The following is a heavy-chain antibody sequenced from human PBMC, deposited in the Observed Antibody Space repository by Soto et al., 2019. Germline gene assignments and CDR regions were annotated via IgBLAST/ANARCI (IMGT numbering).Heavy chain of an antibody. CDR3: AKFYAAIYYYGLDV. CDR1: GFLFSSFD. J-gene: IGHJ6*02. V-gene: IGHV3-48*01. Sequence: GGSLRLSCAAYGFLFSSFDMTWVRQAPGKGLGWVSYISRTSSTIYYADSVKGRFTISRDNANNSLYLQMNSLRAEDTAVYYCAKFYAAIYYYGLDVWGQGTTVTVSS. D-gene: IGHD2-2*01. CDR2: ISRTSSTI.